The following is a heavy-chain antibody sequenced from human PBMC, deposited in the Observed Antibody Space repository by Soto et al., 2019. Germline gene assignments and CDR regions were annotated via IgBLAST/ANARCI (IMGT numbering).Heavy chain of an antibody. CDR3: ARAGTHIVVVTALFQH. CDR1: GFTFSSYG. J-gene: IGHJ1*01. D-gene: IGHD2-21*02. CDR2: IWYDGSNK. V-gene: IGHV3-33*01. Sequence: QVQLVESGGGVVQPGRSLRLSCAASGFTFSSYGMHWVRQAPGKGLEWVAVIWYDGSNKYYADSVKGRFTISRDNSKNTLYLQMNSLRAEDTAVYYCARAGTHIVVVTALFQHWGQGTLVTVSS.